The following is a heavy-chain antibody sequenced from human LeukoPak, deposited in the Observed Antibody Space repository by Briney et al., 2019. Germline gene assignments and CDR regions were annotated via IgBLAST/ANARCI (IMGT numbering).Heavy chain of an antibody. CDR1: GYSFTSYW. J-gene: IGHJ5*02. Sequence: GESLKISCKGPGYSFTSYWIGWVRQMPGKGLEGMGFIYPGDSDTRYSPSFQGQVTISADKPISNAYLQWSSLKASDTAMYYCARPQSIDINWFDPWGQGTLVTVSS. D-gene: IGHD6-6*01. V-gene: IGHV5-51*01. CDR3: ARPQSIDINWFDP. CDR2: IYPGDSDT.